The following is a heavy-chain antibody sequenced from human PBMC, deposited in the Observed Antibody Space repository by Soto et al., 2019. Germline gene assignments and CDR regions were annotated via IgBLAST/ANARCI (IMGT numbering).Heavy chain of an antibody. CDR3: ARDGSVSLWGHYYYGMAV. CDR1: GYSFTSYG. CDR2: ISAYNGNT. D-gene: IGHD3-10*01. J-gene: IGHJ6*02. V-gene: IGHV1-18*01. Sequence: GAAVKVSCKASGYSFTSYGISWVRQAPRQGIEWMGWISAYNGNTNYAQKLQGRVTMTTDTSTSTAYMELRSLRSDDTAVYYCARDGSVSLWGHYYYGMAVWAQGPTATVS.